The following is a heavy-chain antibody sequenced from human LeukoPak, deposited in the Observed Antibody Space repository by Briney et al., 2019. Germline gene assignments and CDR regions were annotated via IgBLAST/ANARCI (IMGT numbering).Heavy chain of an antibody. Sequence: GGSLRLSCATSGFTFSGYGMHWVSQAPGKGLEWVTVIWSDGSNKYYADSVKGRFTISRDNSKNTLYLQMNSLRAEDMAVYYCVRGYYAGRGHHFEYWGQGTLVTVSS. V-gene: IGHV3-33*01. CDR2: IWSDGSNK. CDR3: VRGYYAGRGHHFEY. CDR1: GFTFSGYG. J-gene: IGHJ4*02. D-gene: IGHD3-22*01.